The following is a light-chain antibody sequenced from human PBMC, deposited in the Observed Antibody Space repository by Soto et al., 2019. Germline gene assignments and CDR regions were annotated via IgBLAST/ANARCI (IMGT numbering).Light chain of an antibody. CDR2: SNN. CDR1: SSNIGSNT. Sequence: QSVLXQPPSASGTPGQRVTISCSGSSSNIGSNTVNWYQQLPGTAPKLLIYSNNQRPSGVPDRFSGSKSGTSASLAISGLQSEDEADYYCAAWDDSLKVFGTGTKVTVL. CDR3: AAWDDSLKV. V-gene: IGLV1-44*01. J-gene: IGLJ1*01.